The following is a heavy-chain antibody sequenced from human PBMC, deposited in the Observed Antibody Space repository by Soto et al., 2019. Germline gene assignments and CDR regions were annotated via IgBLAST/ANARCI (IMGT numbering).Heavy chain of an antibody. CDR1: GGSISRGGYY. J-gene: IGHJ4*02. CDR2: IYYSGST. D-gene: IGHD3-16*01. Sequence: SETLSLTCTVSGGSISRGGYYWSWIRQHPGKGLEWIGYIYYSGSTYYNPSLKSRVTISVDTSKNQFSLKLSSVTAADTAVYYCARLSNPWGNSVMDYWGQGTLVTVS. V-gene: IGHV4-31*03. CDR3: ARLSNPWGNSVMDY.